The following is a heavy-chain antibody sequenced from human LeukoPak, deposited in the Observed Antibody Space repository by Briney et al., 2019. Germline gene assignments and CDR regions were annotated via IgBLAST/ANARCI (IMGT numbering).Heavy chain of an antibody. CDR1: GFTFSSYS. D-gene: IGHD3-22*01. Sequence: GGSLRLSCAASGFTFSSYSMNWVRQAPGKGLEWVSYISSSSSTIYYAVSVKGRFTISRDNAKNSLYLQMNSLRAEDTAVYYCARSYYYDSSGYPNFDYWGQGTLVTVSS. CDR2: ISSSSSTI. V-gene: IGHV3-48*04. J-gene: IGHJ4*02. CDR3: ARSYYYDSSGYPNFDY.